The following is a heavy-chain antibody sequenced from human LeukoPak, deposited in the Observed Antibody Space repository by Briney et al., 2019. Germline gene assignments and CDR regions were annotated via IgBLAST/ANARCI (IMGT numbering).Heavy chain of an antibody. CDR1: GFTFDDYA. D-gene: IGHD1-26*01. CDR2: ISWNSGSI. V-gene: IGHV3-9*01. CDR3: AKDIRGYSGSFDHFDY. Sequence: AGGSLRLSCAASGFTFDDYAMPWVRQAPGKGPEWVSGISWNSGSIGYADSVKGRFTISRDNAKNSLYLQVNSLRAEDTALYYCAKDIRGYSGSFDHFDYRGQGTLVTVSS. J-gene: IGHJ4*02.